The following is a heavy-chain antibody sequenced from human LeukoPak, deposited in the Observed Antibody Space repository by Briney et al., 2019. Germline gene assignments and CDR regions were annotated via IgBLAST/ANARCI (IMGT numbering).Heavy chain of an antibody. D-gene: IGHD1-1*01. CDR2: ISTYNGNT. Sequence: ASVKVSCKASGYTFTSYGISWVRQAPGQGLEWMGWISTYNGNTNYAQKFRGRVTVTTDTSTSTAYMELRTLTSDDTAVYYCARDVPGSIGTTARFDPWGQGTLVTVSS. CDR3: ARDVPGSIGTTARFDP. V-gene: IGHV1-18*01. J-gene: IGHJ5*02. CDR1: GYTFTSYG.